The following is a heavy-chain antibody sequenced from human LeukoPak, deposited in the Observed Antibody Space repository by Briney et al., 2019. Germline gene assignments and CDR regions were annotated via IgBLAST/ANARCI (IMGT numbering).Heavy chain of an antibody. Sequence: ASVKVSCKASGYTFTGYYMHWVRQAPGQGLEWMGWINPNNGGTNFAQRFQGRVTITRDTSIRTGYMELSSLRSDNTAVYYCARGSVVVGNDYWGQGSLVTVSS. CDR1: GYTFTGYY. D-gene: IGHD2-15*01. CDR2: INPNNGGT. CDR3: ARGSVVVGNDY. J-gene: IGHJ4*02. V-gene: IGHV1-2*02.